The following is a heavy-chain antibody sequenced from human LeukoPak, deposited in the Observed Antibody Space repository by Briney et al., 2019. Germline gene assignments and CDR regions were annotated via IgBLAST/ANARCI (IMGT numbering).Heavy chain of an antibody. J-gene: IGHJ4*02. CDR3: ARTARGYCSGGSCYSFDY. V-gene: IGHV4-59*01. D-gene: IGHD2-15*01. Sequence: SETLSLTCTVSSGSISSYYWSWIRQPPGKGLDWIGYIYYSGSTNYNPSLKSRVTISVDTSKNQFSLKLSSVTAPDTAVYYCARTARGYCSGGSCYSFDYWGQGTLVTVSS. CDR1: SGSISSYY. CDR2: IYYSGST.